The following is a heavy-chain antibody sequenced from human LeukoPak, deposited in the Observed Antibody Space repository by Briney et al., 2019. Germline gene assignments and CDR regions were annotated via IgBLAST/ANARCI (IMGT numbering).Heavy chain of an antibody. CDR3: ARERVVPNLTQYFQH. CDR2: INPSGGST. J-gene: IGHJ1*01. CDR1: GYTFTSYY. Sequence: VASVKVSCKASGYTFTSYYMHWVRQAPGQGLEWMGIINPSGGSTSYAQKFQGRVTMTRDTSTSTVYMELSSLRSEDTAVYYCARERVVPNLTQYFQHWGQGTLVTVSS. V-gene: IGHV1-46*01. D-gene: IGHD2-21*01.